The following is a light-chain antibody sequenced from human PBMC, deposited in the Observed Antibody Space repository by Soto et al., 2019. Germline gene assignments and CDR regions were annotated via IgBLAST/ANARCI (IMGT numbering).Light chain of an antibody. CDR1: SSNIGSNY. J-gene: IGLJ1*01. CDR2: RNN. V-gene: IGLV1-47*01. Sequence: QSVLTQLPSASGTPGQRVTISCSGSSSNIGSNYVYWYQQLPGTAPKLLIYRNNQRPSGVPDRFSGSKSGTSAPLAISGLRSEDEADYYCAAWDDSLSGLYVFGTGTKVTVL. CDR3: AAWDDSLSGLYV.